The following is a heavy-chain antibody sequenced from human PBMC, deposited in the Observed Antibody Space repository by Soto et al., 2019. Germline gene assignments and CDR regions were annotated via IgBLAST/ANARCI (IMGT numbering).Heavy chain of an antibody. CDR3: AKWIQIVLMLYAIPKWFDP. V-gene: IGHV4-34*01. CDR1: GGSFSGYY. Sequence: PSETLSLTCAVYGGSFSGYYWSWIRQPPGKGLEWIGEINRSGSTNYNPSLKSRVTISVDTSKNQFSLKLSSVTAADTAVYYCAKWIQIVLMLYAIPKWFDPWGQGTLLNVSA. CDR2: INRSGST. D-gene: IGHD2-8*01. J-gene: IGHJ5*02.